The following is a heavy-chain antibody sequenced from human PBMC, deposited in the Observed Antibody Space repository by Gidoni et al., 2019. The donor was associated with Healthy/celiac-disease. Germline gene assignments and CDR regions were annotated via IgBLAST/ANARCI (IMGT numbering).Heavy chain of an antibody. CDR3: ASGFVVSRWFDP. V-gene: IGHV4-39*07. J-gene: IGHJ5*02. D-gene: IGHD3-3*01. CDR1: GGSISSSSYY. CDR2: IYYSGST. Sequence: QLQLQESGPGLVKPSETLSLPCTVSGGSISSSSYYWGWIRQPPGKGLEWIGSIYYSGSTYYNPSLKSRVTISVDTSKNQFSLKLSSVTAADTAVYYCASGFVVSRWFDPWGQGTLVTVSS.